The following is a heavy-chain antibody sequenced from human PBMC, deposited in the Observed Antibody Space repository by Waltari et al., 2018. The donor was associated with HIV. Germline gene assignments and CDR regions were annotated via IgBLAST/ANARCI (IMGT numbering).Heavy chain of an antibody. Sequence: QVQLVQSGAEIKKPRASVRVSCKASGYSFIDFDINWVRRPPGRGLEWVGWMNPDNGDAGYGHKFKGRFSLTRDTSTDTAYMDVTNLKSEDTAIYYCTKGHRGALFGDEWGQGTLVTVSS. V-gene: IGHV1-8*02. J-gene: IGHJ4*02. CDR2: MNPDNGDA. D-gene: IGHD3-3*01. CDR1: GYSFIDFD. CDR3: TKGHRGALFGDE.